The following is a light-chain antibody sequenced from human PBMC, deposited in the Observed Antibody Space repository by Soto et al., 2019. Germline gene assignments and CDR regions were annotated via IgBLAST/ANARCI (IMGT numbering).Light chain of an antibody. V-gene: IGLV1-40*01. Sequence: QSVLTQPPSVSGAPGQRVTVSCSGSSSNIGAGYDVHWYQQLPGTAPKLLIYANNNRPSGVPDRFSGSKSGTPASLAISGLLAEDEADYYCQSYDSTLSGYVFGTGTKVTVL. CDR3: QSYDSTLSGYV. CDR2: ANN. CDR1: SSNIGAGYD. J-gene: IGLJ1*01.